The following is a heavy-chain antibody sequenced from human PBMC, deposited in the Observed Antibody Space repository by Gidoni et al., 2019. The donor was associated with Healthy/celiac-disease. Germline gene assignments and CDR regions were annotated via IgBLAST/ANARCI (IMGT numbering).Heavy chain of an antibody. CDR3: AREERILYWWCIGN. D-gene: IGHD2-8*02. CDR2: IYTSGST. V-gene: IGHV4-4*07. J-gene: IGHJ4*02. Sequence: QVQLQESVPGLVKPSETLSRTCTVSGGAISSYYWSWIRQPAGKGLEWIGRIYTSGSTNYNPSLKSRVTMSVDTSKNQFSLKLSSVTAADTAVYYCAREERILYWWCIGNWGQGTLVTVSS. CDR1: GGAISSYY.